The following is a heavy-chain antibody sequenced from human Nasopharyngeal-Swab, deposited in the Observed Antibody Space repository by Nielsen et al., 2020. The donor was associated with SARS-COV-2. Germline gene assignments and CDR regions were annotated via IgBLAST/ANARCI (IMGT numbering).Heavy chain of an antibody. V-gene: IGHV3-33*01. Sequence: GGSLRLSCAASGFTFSNYGMHWVRQAPGKGLEWVAVIWYDGSNKYYADSVKGRFTISRDNSKNTVYLQMSSLRGEDTAVYYCAAAPSGDYGGYWGQGTLVTDSS. D-gene: IGHD4-23*01. CDR3: AAAPSGDYGGY. CDR2: IWYDGSNK. J-gene: IGHJ4*02. CDR1: GFTFSNYG.